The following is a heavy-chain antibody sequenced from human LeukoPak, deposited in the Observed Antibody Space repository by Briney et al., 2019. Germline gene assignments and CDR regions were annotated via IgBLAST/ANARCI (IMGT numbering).Heavy chain of an antibody. V-gene: IGHV3-23*01. Sequence: HSGGSLRLSCTTSGIPFNIFAMSWVRQAPGKGLEWVSTISGSGAYTYYADSVKGRFTISRDNSKNTLYLQMNSLRAEDTAVYYCASLYYDISHGDYYYYGMDVWGQGTTVTVSS. CDR1: GIPFNIFA. CDR3: ASLYYDISHGDYYYYGMDV. J-gene: IGHJ6*02. CDR2: ISGSGAYT. D-gene: IGHD3-9*01.